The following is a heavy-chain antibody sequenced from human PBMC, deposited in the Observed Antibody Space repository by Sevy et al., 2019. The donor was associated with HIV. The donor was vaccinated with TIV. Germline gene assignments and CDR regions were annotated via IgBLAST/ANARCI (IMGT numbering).Heavy chain of an antibody. Sequence: SETLSLTCAVYGGSFSGYYWSWIRQPPGKGLEWIGEINHSGSTNYNPSLKSRVTISVDKSKNQFSLKLSSVTAADTAVYYCAGTTVVTQDFDYWGQGTLVTVSS. D-gene: IGHD4-17*01. CDR2: INHSGST. J-gene: IGHJ4*02. CDR3: AGTTVVTQDFDY. CDR1: GGSFSGYY. V-gene: IGHV4-34*01.